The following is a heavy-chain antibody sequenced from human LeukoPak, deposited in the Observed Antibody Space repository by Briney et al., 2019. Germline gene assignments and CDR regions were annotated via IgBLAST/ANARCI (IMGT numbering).Heavy chain of an antibody. D-gene: IGHD6-13*01. CDR3: ARDGAGYSMGDAFDI. J-gene: IGHJ3*02. Sequence: SETLSLTCAVSGGSISSSNWWSWVRQPPGKGLEWIGEIYHSGSTNYNPSLKSRVTISVDKSKNQFSLKLSSVTAADTAVYYCARDGAGYSMGDAFDIWGQGTMVTVSS. V-gene: IGHV4-4*02. CDR1: GGSISSSNW. CDR2: IYHSGST.